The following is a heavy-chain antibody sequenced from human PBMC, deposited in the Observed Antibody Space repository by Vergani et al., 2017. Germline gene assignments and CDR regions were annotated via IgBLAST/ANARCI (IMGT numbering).Heavy chain of an antibody. D-gene: IGHD4-17*01. V-gene: IGHV3-23*01. CDR3: ATAGYGDRSGY. CDR1: GFTFSSYA. J-gene: IGHJ4*02. CDR2: ISGSGGST. Sequence: EVQLLESGGGLVQPGGSLRLSCAASGFTFSSYAMSWVRQAPGKGLEWVSAISGSGGSTYYADSVKGRFTISIDNSKNTLYLQMNSLRAEDTAVYYCATAGYGDRSGYWGQGTLVTVSS.